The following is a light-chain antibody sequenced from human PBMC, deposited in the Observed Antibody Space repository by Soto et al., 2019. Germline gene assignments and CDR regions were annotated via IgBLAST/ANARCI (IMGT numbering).Light chain of an antibody. Sequence: DIQMTQSPSSLSASVGDRVTITCRASQSISSYLNWYQQKPGKAPKLLIYAASSLQSGVPSRFSGSGSGTDFSFTISNLQPEDLATYYCQHYKNLPLTFGGGTKVEI. J-gene: IGKJ4*01. CDR3: QHYKNLPLT. CDR2: AAS. V-gene: IGKV1-39*01. CDR1: QSISSY.